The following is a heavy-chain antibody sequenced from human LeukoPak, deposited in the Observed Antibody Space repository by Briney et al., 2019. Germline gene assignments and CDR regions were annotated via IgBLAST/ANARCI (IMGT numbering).Heavy chain of an antibody. D-gene: IGHD2-15*01. Sequence: SQTLSLTCAISGDSVSSNIAAWNWIRQSPSRGLEWLGRTYYRSKWYNDYAVSVRSRITIDPDTSKNQFSLQLNSVTSEDTAVYYCAKDCGTGPFACSHWGQGTLVTVSS. CDR1: GDSVSSNIAA. J-gene: IGHJ4*02. CDR3: AKDCGTGPFACSH. CDR2: TYYRSKWYN. V-gene: IGHV6-1*01.